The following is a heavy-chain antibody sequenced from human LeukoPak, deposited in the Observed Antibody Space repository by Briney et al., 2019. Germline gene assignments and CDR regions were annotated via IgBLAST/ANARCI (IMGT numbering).Heavy chain of an antibody. Sequence: ASVKVSCKASGSTFSSYAISWVRQAPGQGLEWTGGIIPIFGTANYAQKFQGRVAITADESTSTAYMELSSLRSEDTAVYYCARELADMVRGVIAYYYYGMDVWGQGTTVTVSS. CDR1: GSTFSSYA. CDR2: IIPIFGTA. CDR3: ARELADMVRGVIAYYYYGMDV. J-gene: IGHJ6*02. D-gene: IGHD3-10*01. V-gene: IGHV1-69*13.